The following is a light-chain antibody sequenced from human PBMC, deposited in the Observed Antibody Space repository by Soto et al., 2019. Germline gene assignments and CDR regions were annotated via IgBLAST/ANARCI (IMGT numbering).Light chain of an antibody. CDR2: EVS. CDR3: SSYAGSNNLV. J-gene: IGLJ3*02. Sequence: QSVLTQPPSASGSPGQSVTISCTGTSSDVGGYNYVSWYQQHPGKAPKLMIYEVSERPSGVSDRFSGSKSGNTASLTVSGLQADDEAYYYCSSYAGSNNLVFGGGTKLTVL. V-gene: IGLV2-8*01. CDR1: SSDVGGYNY.